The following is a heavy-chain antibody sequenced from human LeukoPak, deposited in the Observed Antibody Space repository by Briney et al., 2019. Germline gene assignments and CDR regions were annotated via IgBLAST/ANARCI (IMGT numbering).Heavy chain of an antibody. CDR2: IWYDGSNK. CDR1: GFTFSSYG. Sequence: RRSLRLSCAASGFTFSSYGMHWVRQAPGKGLEWVAVIWYDGSNKYYADSVKGRFTISRDNSKNTLYLQMNSLRAEDTAVYYCARSSSITIFGVDYWGQGTLVTVSS. D-gene: IGHD3-3*01. CDR3: ARSSSITIFGVDY. V-gene: IGHV3-33*01. J-gene: IGHJ4*02.